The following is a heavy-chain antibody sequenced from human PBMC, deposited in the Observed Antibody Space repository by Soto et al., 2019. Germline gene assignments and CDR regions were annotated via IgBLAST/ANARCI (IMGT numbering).Heavy chain of an antibody. CDR1: GFTFSPYT. D-gene: IGHD3-22*01. J-gene: IGHJ4*02. Sequence: GGSLRLSCAASGFTFSPYTMNWVRQAPGKGLEWVSSISSSSSYIYYAETVKGRFTISRDNAKNYLYLQMNSFRAEDTAVFYCARGSDAAYYQDSSGYYYIPYFDNWGQGTLVTVSA. CDR2: ISSSSSYI. CDR3: ARGSDAAYYQDSSGYYYIPYFDN. V-gene: IGHV3-21*01.